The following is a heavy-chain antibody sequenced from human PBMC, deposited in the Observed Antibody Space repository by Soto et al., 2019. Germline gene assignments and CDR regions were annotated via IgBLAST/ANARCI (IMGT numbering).Heavy chain of an antibody. CDR3: ARGLYYYDSRGYWGY. J-gene: IGHJ4*02. V-gene: IGHV3-48*02. CDR2: ISSSSSTI. D-gene: IGHD3-22*01. Sequence: GGSLRLSCAASESTFSSYSMNWVRQAPGKGLEWVSHISSSSSTIYYADSVKGRFTISRDNAKNSLYLQMNSLRDEDTAVYYCARGLYYYDSRGYWGYWGQGTLVTVSS. CDR1: ESTFSSYS.